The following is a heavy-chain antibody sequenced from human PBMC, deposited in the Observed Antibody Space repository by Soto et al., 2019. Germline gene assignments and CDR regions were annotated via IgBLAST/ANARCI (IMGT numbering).Heavy chain of an antibody. CDR3: ARPHDDGWSGAYFEY. CDR1: GFTLSDHY. Sequence: EVQLVESGGGLVQPGGSLRLSCAASGFTLSDHYMDWVRQAPGKGLEWIGRSRNKASKYTTEYAASVRGRFTISRDESDNSLYLQMNSLNTEDTAVYYCARPHDDGWSGAYFEYWGQGNLVTVSS. D-gene: IGHD4-17*01. V-gene: IGHV3-72*01. J-gene: IGHJ4*02. CDR2: SRNKASKYTT.